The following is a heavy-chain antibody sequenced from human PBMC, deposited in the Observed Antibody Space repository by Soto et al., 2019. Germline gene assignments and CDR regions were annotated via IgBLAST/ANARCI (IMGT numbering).Heavy chain of an antibody. Sequence: EVQLLESGGGLVQPGGSLRLSCAASGFTFNNIAMGWVRQAPGKGLKYVSSINENGDSTFYADSVKGRFTISRDNAKSTLHLQMNSPRADDTAVYYCVKRNCGNCPWSSWGQGTLVTVSS. CDR2: INENGDST. CDR1: GFTFNNIA. V-gene: IGHV3-23*01. D-gene: IGHD2-21*01. CDR3: VKRNCGNCPWSS. J-gene: IGHJ4*02.